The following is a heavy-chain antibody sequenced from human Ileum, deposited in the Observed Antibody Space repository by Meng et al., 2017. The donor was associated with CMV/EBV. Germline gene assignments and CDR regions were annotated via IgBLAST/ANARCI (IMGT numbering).Heavy chain of an antibody. Sequence: SAGSIIIISWWSWDRQRPRPGLEWIGETYHSGSTNYNQSLQSRVTISLAKSTNQFSLKLSSVTAADTAVYYCARGASGASGGYGFDYWGQGTLVTVSS. V-gene: IGHV4-4*02. CDR3: ARGASGASGGYGFDY. D-gene: IGHD2-15*01. CDR1: AGSIIIISW. CDR2: TYHSGST. J-gene: IGHJ4*02.